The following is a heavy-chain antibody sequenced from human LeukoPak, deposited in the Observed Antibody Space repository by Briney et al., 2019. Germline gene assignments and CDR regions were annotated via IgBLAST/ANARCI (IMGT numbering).Heavy chain of an antibody. CDR3: ARDESLIVVVPAAKGYYYGMDV. V-gene: IGHV3-23*01. Sequence: GGSLRLSCAASGFSFSSYGMSWVRQAPGKGLEWVSAINGSGGSTHYADSVKGRLTISRDNSKNTLYLQMNSLRAEDTAVYYCARDESLIVVVPAAKGYYYGMDVWGQGTTVTVSS. J-gene: IGHJ6*02. CDR1: GFSFSSYG. CDR2: INGSGGST. D-gene: IGHD2-2*01.